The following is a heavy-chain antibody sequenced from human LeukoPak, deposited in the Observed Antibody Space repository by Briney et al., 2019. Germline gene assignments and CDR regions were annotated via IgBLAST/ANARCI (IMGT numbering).Heavy chain of an antibody. D-gene: IGHD1-14*01. Sequence: ASVKLSCKASGYTFTSYGISWVRQAPGQGPEWIGLISAYNGNTNYSQKLQGRVTMTTDTSTSTAYRELRSLRSDDTAVYYCARGGKGDYYYYYMDVWGKGTTVTISS. V-gene: IGHV1-18*01. J-gene: IGHJ6*03. CDR2: ISAYNGNT. CDR3: ARGGKGDYYYYYMDV. CDR1: GYTFTSYG.